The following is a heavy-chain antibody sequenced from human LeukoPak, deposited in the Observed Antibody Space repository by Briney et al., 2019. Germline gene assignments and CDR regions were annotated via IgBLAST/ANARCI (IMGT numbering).Heavy chain of an antibody. V-gene: IGHV3-23*01. Sequence: ETLSLTCTVSGGSISSSSYYWGWIRQPPGKGLEWVSAISGSGGSTYYADSVKGRFTISRDNSKTTLFLQMNSLRSDDTAVYSCASRTDTSYGFDIWGQGTMVTVSS. CDR3: ASRTDTSYGFDI. CDR2: ISGSGGST. J-gene: IGHJ3*02. D-gene: IGHD2/OR15-2a*01. CDR1: GGSISSSSYY.